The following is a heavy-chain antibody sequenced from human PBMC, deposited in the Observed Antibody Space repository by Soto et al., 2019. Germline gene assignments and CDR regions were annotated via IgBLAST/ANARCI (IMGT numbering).Heavy chain of an antibody. D-gene: IGHD3-16*02. Sequence: GGSLRLSCAASGFTFSSYAMSWVRQAPGKGLEWVSAISGSGGSTYYADSVKGRFTISRDNSKNTLHLQMNSLRAEDTAVYYCAKVKKNPVPYDYIWGSYRRSPGYNWFDPWGQGTLVTVSS. V-gene: IGHV3-23*01. CDR1: GFTFSSYA. CDR3: AKVKKNPVPYDYIWGSYRRSPGYNWFDP. J-gene: IGHJ5*02. CDR2: ISGSGGST.